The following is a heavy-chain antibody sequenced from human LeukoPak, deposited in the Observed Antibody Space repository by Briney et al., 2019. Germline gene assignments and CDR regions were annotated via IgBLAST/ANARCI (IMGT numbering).Heavy chain of an antibody. Sequence: ASVKVSCKASGYTFTGYYMNWVRQAPGQGLEWMGRINPNSGGTNYAQKCQGRVTMTRDTSISTAYVELSRLRSDDTAVYYCARDPSSGWYPHFDYWGQGTRVTVSS. D-gene: IGHD6-19*01. CDR2: INPNSGGT. CDR1: GYTFTGYY. J-gene: IGHJ4*02. CDR3: ARDPSSGWYPHFDY. V-gene: IGHV1-2*06.